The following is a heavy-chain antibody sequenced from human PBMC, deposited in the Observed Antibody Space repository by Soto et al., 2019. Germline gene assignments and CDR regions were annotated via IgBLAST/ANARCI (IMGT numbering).Heavy chain of an antibody. V-gene: IGHV4-30-4*01. D-gene: IGHD3-22*01. CDR1: GGSISSGDYY. Sequence: TLSLTCTVSGGSISSGDYYWSWIRQPPGKGLEWIGYIYYSGSTYYNPSLKSRVTISVDTSKNQFSLKLSSVTAADTAVYYCAREGYYDSSGYYSWGQGTLVTVSS. J-gene: IGHJ4*02. CDR3: AREGYYDSSGYYS. CDR2: IYYSGST.